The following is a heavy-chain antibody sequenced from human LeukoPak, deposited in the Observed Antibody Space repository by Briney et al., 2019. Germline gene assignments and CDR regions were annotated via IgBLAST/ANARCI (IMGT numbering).Heavy chain of an antibody. CDR2: IYSGGST. J-gene: IGHJ4*02. CDR3: ATTVTTWGVFDY. D-gene: IGHD4-17*01. Sequence: GGSQRLSCAASGFTVSSNYMSWVRQAPGKGLEWVSVIYSGGSTYCADSVKGRFTISRDNSKNTLYLQMNSLRAEDTAVYYCATTVTTWGVFDYWGQGTLVTVSS. CDR1: GFTVSSNY. V-gene: IGHV3-53*01.